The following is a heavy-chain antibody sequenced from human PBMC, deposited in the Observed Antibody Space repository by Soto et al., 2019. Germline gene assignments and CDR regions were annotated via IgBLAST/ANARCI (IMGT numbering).Heavy chain of an antibody. CDR3: AKAQWLLGGDYFDS. Sequence: GGSLRLSCEASGFIFGAYAMAWVRQSPGKGLEWVASISDTVGTTYYADSVKGRFTISRDKSKHTLFLQMNSLRVDDTAVYYCAKAQWLLGGDYFDSWGQGTLVTVSS. V-gene: IGHV3-23*01. CDR2: ISDTVGTT. J-gene: IGHJ4*02. D-gene: IGHD6-19*01. CDR1: GFIFGAYA.